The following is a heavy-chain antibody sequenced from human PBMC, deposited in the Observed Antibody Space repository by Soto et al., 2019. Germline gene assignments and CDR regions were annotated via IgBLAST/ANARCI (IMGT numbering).Heavy chain of an antibody. V-gene: IGHV4-34*01. CDR3: ATMNSSGWPNP. J-gene: IGHJ3*01. CDR2: INHSGST. D-gene: IGHD6-19*01. CDR1: GGSFSGYY. Sequence: QVQLQQWGAGLLKPSETLSLTCAVYGGSFSGYYWSWIRQPPGKGLEWIGEINHSGSTNYNPSLKSRVTISVDTSKNQYSLKLSSVTAADTAVYYCATMNSSGWPNPWGQGTMVTVSS.